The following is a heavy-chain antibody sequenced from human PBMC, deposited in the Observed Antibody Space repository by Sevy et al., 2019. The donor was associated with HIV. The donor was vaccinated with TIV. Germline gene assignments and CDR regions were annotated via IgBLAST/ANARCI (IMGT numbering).Heavy chain of an antibody. Sequence: GGSLRLSCAVSGFRFDYYAMTWVRQAPGKGLEWVSTISSNGLSTYYTDSVKGRFTISRDDSKNSLYLQLNSLRAEDTAIYYCARKYDSSGYFDYWGQGTLVTVSS. V-gene: IGHV3-23*01. D-gene: IGHD3-22*01. CDR2: ISSNGLST. CDR1: GFRFDYYA. CDR3: ARKYDSSGYFDY. J-gene: IGHJ4*02.